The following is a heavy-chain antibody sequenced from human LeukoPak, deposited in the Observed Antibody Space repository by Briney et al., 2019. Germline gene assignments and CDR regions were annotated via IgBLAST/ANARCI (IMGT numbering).Heavy chain of an antibody. D-gene: IGHD6-19*01. CDR1: GFTFSNAY. CDR3: ARVKGGSNGWHPTDY. J-gene: IGHJ4*02. CDR2: IYSGGST. V-gene: IGHV3-53*01. Sequence: GGSLRLSCAASGFTFSNAYMSWVRQAPGKGLEWVSVIYSGGSTYYADSVKGRFTISRDNSKNTLYLQMNSLRAEDTAVYYCARVKGGSNGWHPTDYWGQGTLVTVSS.